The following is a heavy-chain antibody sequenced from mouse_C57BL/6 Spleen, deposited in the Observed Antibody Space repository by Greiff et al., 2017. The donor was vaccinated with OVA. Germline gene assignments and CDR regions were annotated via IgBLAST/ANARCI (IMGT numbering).Heavy chain of an antibody. Sequence: QVQLQQPGAELVKPGASVKLSCKASGYTFTSYWMHWVKQRPGRGLEWIGRIDPNSGGTKYNEKFKSKATLTVDKPSSTAYMQLSSLTSEDSAVYNCTESDSAGYGAMDYWGQGTSVTVSS. CDR1: GYTFTSYW. CDR2: IDPNSGGT. CDR3: TESDSAGYGAMDY. D-gene: IGHD3-2*02. V-gene: IGHV1-72*01. J-gene: IGHJ4*01.